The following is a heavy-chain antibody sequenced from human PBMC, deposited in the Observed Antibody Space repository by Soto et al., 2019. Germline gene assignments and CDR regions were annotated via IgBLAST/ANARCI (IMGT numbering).Heavy chain of an antibody. CDR1: GGSISSRSYS. CDR2: IYYSGST. J-gene: IGHJ6*02. V-gene: IGHV4-39*01. CDR3: GRQPGHCGSTTCFGYYSVDV. D-gene: IGHD2-2*01. Sequence: QLQLQESGPRLVKPSETLSLTCSVSGGSISSRSYSWGWIRQPPGKGLEWIGTIYYSGSTLYNPSRAGRVAISAETPNNQLSLRLSSVTAADTAVYYCGRQPGHCGSTTCFGYYSVDVWGQGTTVTVS.